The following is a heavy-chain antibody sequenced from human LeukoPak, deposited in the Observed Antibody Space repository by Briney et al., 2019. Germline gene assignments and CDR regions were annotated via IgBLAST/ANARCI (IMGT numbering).Heavy chain of an antibody. CDR1: GGSIYSNNYY. J-gene: IGHJ4*02. Sequence: SETLSLTCTVSGGSIYSNNYYWGWIRQPPEKGLEWIGSIYYSGSTYYNPSLKSRVTISVDTSKNQFSLKLSSVTAADTAVYYCARHAALYRGVFDYWGQGTLVTVSS. V-gene: IGHV4-39*01. CDR2: IYYSGST. D-gene: IGHD3-16*01. CDR3: ARHAALYRGVFDY.